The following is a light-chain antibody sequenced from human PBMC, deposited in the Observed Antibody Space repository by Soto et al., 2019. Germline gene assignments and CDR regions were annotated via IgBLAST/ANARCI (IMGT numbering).Light chain of an antibody. CDR3: GTWNSNLKKGLV. V-gene: IGLV1-51*01. J-gene: IGLJ2*01. CDR2: DNY. CDR1: SSTIGNNY. Sequence: QSVLTQPPSVSAAPGQRVTIFCSGSSSTIGNNYVSWYQQLPGTAPILLIYDNYYRPSGIPDRFSGSKSGTSATLVISGVKGGDEADYFCGTWNSNLKKGLVFGGGTKLTV.